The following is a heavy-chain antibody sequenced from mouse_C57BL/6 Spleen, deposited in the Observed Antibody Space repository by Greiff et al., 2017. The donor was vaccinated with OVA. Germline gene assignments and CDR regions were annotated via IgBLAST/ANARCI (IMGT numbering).Heavy chain of an antibody. V-gene: IGHV1-82*01. CDR1: GYAFSSSW. J-gene: IGHJ4*01. CDR2: IYPGDGDT. Sequence: QVQLQQSGPELVKPGASVKISCKASGYAFSSSWMNWVKQRPGKGLEWIGRIYPGDGDTNYNGKFKGKATLTADKSSSTAYMQLSSLTSEDSAVYFCAREEIYAMDYWGQGTSVTVSS. CDR3: AREEIYAMDY.